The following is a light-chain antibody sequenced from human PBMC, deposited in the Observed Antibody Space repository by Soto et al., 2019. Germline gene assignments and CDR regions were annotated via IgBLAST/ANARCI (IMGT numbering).Light chain of an antibody. CDR1: DSNIGSTA. CDR2: SSN. J-gene: IGLJ2*01. Sequence: QSVLTQPPSVSATPGQGVTLSCSGGDSNIGSTAVNWYQQVPGTAPKLLIYSSNQRPSGVPDRISGSKSGTSASLAISGLQSEDKADYYCAAWDDDLHVWLFGGGTKLTVL. V-gene: IGLV1-44*01. CDR3: AAWDDDLHVWL.